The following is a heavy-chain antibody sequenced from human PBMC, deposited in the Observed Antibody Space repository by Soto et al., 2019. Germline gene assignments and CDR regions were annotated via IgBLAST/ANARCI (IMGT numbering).Heavy chain of an antibody. CDR2: INPNSGGT. V-gene: IGHV1-2*04. Sequence: GPPVKVSCKASGYTFTGYYMHWVRQAPGQGLEWMGWINPNSGGTNYAQKFQGWVTMTRDTSISTAYMELSRLRSDDTAVYYCAREGRGYCSGGSCYSWNYYYGMDVWGQGTTVTVSS. CDR1: GYTFTGYY. D-gene: IGHD2-15*01. CDR3: AREGRGYCSGGSCYSWNYYYGMDV. J-gene: IGHJ6*02.